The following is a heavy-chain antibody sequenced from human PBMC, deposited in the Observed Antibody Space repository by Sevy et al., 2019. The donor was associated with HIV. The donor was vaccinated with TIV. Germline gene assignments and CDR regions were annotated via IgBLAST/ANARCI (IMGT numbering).Heavy chain of an antibody. J-gene: IGHJ6*02. CDR3: ASDRYYDASGYYYYYYGMDV. Sequence: GGSLRLSCQASGFTVSGNYMAWVRLAPGKGLEWVSLIDSGGSTYYADSVKGRFTISRDKAKNTLYLQMNPLRAEDTAVYFYASDRYYDASGYYYYYYGMDVWGQGTTVTVSS. CDR2: IDSGGST. CDR1: GFTVSGNY. V-gene: IGHV3-66*01. D-gene: IGHD3-22*01.